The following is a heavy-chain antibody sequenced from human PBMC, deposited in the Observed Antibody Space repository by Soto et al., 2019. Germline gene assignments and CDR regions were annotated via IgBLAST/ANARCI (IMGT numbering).Heavy chain of an antibody. J-gene: IGHJ4*02. CDR2: IIPIFGTA. CDR1: GGTFSSYA. D-gene: IGHD3-10*01. Sequence: QVQLVQSGAEVKKPGSSVKVSCKASGGTFSSYAISWVRQAPGQGLEWLGGIIPIFGTANYAQKFQGRVTITADESTSTAYMELSSLRSEDTAVYYCARDGSGTAVDHRSFDYWGQGTLVTVSS. CDR3: ARDGSGTAVDHRSFDY. V-gene: IGHV1-69*01.